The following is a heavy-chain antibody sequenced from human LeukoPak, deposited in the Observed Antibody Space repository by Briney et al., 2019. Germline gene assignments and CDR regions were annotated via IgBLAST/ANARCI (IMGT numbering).Heavy chain of an antibody. CDR3: ARSSWTQIFDY. Sequence: SETLSLTCAVYGGSFSGYYWSWIRQPPGKGLEWIGEINHSGSTNYNPSLKSRVTISVDTSKNQFSLKLSSVTVADTAVYYCARSSWTQIFDYWGQGTLVTVSS. V-gene: IGHV4-34*01. J-gene: IGHJ4*02. CDR2: INHSGST. D-gene: IGHD6-13*01. CDR1: GGSFSGYY.